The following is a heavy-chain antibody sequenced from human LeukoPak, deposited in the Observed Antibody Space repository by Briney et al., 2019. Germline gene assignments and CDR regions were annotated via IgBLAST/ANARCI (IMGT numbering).Heavy chain of an antibody. CDR2: ISYDGSNK. CDR1: GFTFSSYS. D-gene: IGHD6-19*01. V-gene: IGHV3-30-3*01. J-gene: IGHJ4*02. Sequence: GSLRLSCAASGFTFSSYSMPWVRQAPGQGLEGVAVISYDGSNKYYADSVKGRFTISRDNSKNTLYLQMNSLRAEDTAVYYCAKEKQWLVQDYFDYWGQGTLVTVSS. CDR3: AKEKQWLVQDYFDY.